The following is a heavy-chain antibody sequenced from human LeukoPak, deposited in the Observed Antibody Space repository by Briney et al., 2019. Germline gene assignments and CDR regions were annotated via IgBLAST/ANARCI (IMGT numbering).Heavy chain of an antibody. V-gene: IGHV3-21*01. J-gene: IGHJ4*02. CDR2: ISGSSSDI. Sequence: GGSLRLSCAGSEFTFSSYSMNWVRQAPGKGLEWVSSISGSSSDIYCADSVKGRFTISRDNAKNSLYLQMKSLRADDTAVYYCARRGYHDYSGFDYWGQGTLVTVSS. D-gene: IGHD1-26*01. CDR1: EFTFSSYS. CDR3: ARRGYHDYSGFDY.